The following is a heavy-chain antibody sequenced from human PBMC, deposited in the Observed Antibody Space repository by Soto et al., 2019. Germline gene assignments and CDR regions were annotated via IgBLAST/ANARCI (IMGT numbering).Heavy chain of an antibody. CDR1: GGSFSGYY. CDR3: ARVNKDY. V-gene: IGHV4-34*01. CDR2: INHSGRT. Sequence: QVQLQQWGAGLLKPSETLSLTCAVYGGSFSGYYWSWIRQPPGKGLEWIGEINHSGRTNYNPSLKSRVTISVDTSKNQFPLKRSSVTAADTAVYYCARVNKDYWGQGTLVTVSS. D-gene: IGHD2-21*01. J-gene: IGHJ4*02.